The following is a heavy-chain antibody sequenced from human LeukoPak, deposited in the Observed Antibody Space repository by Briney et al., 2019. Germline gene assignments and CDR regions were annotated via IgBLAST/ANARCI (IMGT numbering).Heavy chain of an antibody. V-gene: IGHV1-46*01. D-gene: IGHD3-10*01. CDR1: GYTFTSYY. CDR3: GSTGPLSGSYSAFDY. CDR2: INPSGGST. Sequence: ASVKVSCKASGYTFTSYYMHWVRQAPGQGLEWMGIINPSGGSTSYAQKFQGRVTMTRDTSTSTVYMELSSLRSEDTAVYYCGSTGPLSGSYSAFDYWGQGTLVTVSS. J-gene: IGHJ4*02.